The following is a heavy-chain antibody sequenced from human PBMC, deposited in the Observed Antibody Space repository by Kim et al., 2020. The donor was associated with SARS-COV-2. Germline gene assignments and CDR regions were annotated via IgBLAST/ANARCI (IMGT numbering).Heavy chain of an antibody. CDR1: GFTFTSSA. D-gene: IGHD5-18*01. V-gene: IGHV1-58*01. CDR3: AADRLQLWSNDY. J-gene: IGHJ4*02. Sequence: SVKVSCKASGFTFTSSAVQWVRQARGQRLEWIGWIVVGSGNTNYAQKFQERVTITRDMSTSTAYMELSSLRSEDTAVYYCAADRLQLWSNDYWGQGTLVTVSS. CDR2: IVVGSGNT.